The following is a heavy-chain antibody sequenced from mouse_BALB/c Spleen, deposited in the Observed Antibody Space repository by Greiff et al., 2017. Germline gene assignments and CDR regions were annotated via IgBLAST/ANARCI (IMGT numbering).Heavy chain of an antibody. CDR2: IWGDGST. CDR3: AREDDGYGGYFDY. CDR1: GFSLTGYG. J-gene: IGHJ2*01. Sequence: QVQLQQSGPGLVAPSQSLSITCTVSGFSLTGYGVNWVRQPPGKGLEWLGMIWGDGSTDYNSALKSRLSISKDNSKSQVFLKMNSLQTDDTARYYCAREDDGYGGYFDYWGQGTTLTVSS. V-gene: IGHV2-6-7*01. D-gene: IGHD2-3*01.